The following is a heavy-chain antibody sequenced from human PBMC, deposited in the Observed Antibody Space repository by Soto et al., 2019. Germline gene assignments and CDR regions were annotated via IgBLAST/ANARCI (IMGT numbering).Heavy chain of an antibody. J-gene: IGHJ5*02. CDR1: GFTFRNHG. CDR3: ARDLGWPAARFDP. CDR2: IWYDGSEK. V-gene: IGHV3-33*01. Sequence: QVQLVESGGGEVQPGRSLRLSSAASGFTFRNHGMHWVRLAPGKGLEWVAVIWYDGSEKYYADSVKGRFTISRDNSKNTLYLQMSSLRGEDTAVYYCARDLGWPAARFDPWGQGTLVTVSS. D-gene: IGHD2-2*01.